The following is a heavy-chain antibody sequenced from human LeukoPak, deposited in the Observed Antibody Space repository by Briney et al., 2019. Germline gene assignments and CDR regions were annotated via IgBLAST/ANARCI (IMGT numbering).Heavy chain of an antibody. D-gene: IGHD6-19*01. CDR3: VRGYSSDSGLR. V-gene: IGHV3-74*01. CDR1: GFTFSNYW. Sequence: GGSLRLSCAASGFTFSNYWMHWVRQAPGKGLVWVSRINSGGSSTYYADSVKGRFTISRDNAKNTLYPQMNSLRAEDTAIYYCVRGYSSDSGLRWGQGTLVTVSS. CDR2: INSGGSST. J-gene: IGHJ4*02.